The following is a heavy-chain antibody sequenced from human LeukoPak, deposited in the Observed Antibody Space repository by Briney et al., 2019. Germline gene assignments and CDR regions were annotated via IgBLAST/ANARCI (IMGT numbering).Heavy chain of an antibody. D-gene: IGHD3-22*01. CDR3: ARLGSYYDSRGAFDI. J-gene: IGHJ3*02. CDR1: GFTFSSYE. CDR2: ISSSGSTI. V-gene: IGHV3-48*03. Sequence: GGSLRLSCAASGFTFSSYEMNWVRRVPGEGLDWVSYISSSGSTIYYADSVKGRFTISRDNPKNSLYLQMNSLRAEDTAVYYCARLGSYYDSRGAFDIWGQGTMVPVSS.